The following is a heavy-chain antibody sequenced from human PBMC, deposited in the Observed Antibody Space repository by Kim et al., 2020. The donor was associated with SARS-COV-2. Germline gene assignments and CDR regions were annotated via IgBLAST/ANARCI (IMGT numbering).Heavy chain of an antibody. V-gene: IGHV4-59*13. Sequence: SETLSLTCTVSGGSISTYYWSWIRQPPGKGLEWIGYIYNSGSTNYNPSLKSRVTISVDTSKNQFSLKLSSVTAADTAVYYCARDSRWFGGGDAFDIWGQGTVVTVSS. CDR3: ARDSRWFGGGDAFDI. CDR2: IYNSGST. J-gene: IGHJ3*02. D-gene: IGHD3-16*01. CDR1: GGSISTYY.